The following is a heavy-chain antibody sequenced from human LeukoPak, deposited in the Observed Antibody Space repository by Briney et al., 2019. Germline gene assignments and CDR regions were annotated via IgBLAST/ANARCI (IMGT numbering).Heavy chain of an antibody. CDR3: ARVSSGWSLDY. Sequence: GGSLRLSCTASGFTFSSSGIHWVRQAPGKGLEWVSFISSGSATTHYADSVKGRFTISRDNAKNSLYLQMNSLRVEDTAVYYCARVSSGWSLDYWGQGALVTVSS. CDR1: GFTFSSSG. J-gene: IGHJ4*02. D-gene: IGHD6-19*01. V-gene: IGHV3-48*04. CDR2: ISSGSATT.